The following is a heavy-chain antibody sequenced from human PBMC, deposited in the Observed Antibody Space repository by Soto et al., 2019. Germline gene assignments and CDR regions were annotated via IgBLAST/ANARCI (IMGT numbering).Heavy chain of an antibody. D-gene: IGHD3-9*01. CDR1: GFTFRNYG. J-gene: IGHJ6*02. CDR3: ARERENYDILTGFYYYYGMDV. Sequence: GGSLRLSCAASGFTFRNYGMNWVRQAPGKGLEWVSYISSSSSTIYYADSVKGRFTISRDNAKNSLYLQMNSLRAEDTAVYYCARERENYDILTGFYYYYGMDVWGQGTTVTVSS. V-gene: IGHV3-48*01. CDR2: ISSSSSTI.